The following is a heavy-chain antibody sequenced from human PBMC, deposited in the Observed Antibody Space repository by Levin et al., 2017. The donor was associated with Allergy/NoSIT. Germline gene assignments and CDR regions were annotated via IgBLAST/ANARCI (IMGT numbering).Heavy chain of an antibody. CDR2: ISSSSSTI. CDR1: GFTFSSYS. CDR3: ARDTLYGDYPAHGFQH. Sequence: GESLKISCAASGFTFSSYSMNWVRQAPGKGLEWVSYISSSSSTIYYADSVKGRFTISRDNAKNSLYLQMNSLRAEDTAVYYCARDTLYGDYPAHGFQHWGQGTLVTVSS. J-gene: IGHJ1*01. D-gene: IGHD4-17*01. V-gene: IGHV3-48*01.